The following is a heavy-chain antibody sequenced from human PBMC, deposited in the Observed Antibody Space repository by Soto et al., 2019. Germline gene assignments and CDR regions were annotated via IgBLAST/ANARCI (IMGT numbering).Heavy chain of an antibody. CDR3: AKDSYYDSSGLFGYGMDV. J-gene: IGHJ6*02. Sequence: ASVKVSCKASGYTFTSYYMHWVRQAPGQGLEWMGIINPSGGSTSYAQKFQGRVTMTRDTSTSTLYMELSSLRSEDTAVYYCAKDSYYDSSGLFGYGMDVWGQGTTVTVSS. D-gene: IGHD3-22*01. V-gene: IGHV1-46*01. CDR1: GYTFTSYY. CDR2: INPSGGST.